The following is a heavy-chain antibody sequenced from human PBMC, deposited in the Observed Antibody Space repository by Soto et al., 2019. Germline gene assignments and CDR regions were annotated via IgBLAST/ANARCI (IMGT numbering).Heavy chain of an antibody. V-gene: IGHV3-33*01. CDR2: IWYDGSNK. J-gene: IGHJ6*02. D-gene: IGHD6-19*01. Sequence: QVQLVESGGGVVQPGRSLRLSCAASGFTFSSYGMHGVRQAPGKGLEWVSVIWYDGSNKYYADSVKGRFTISRYNSKNTLYLQMNSLRAEDTAVYYCARSGGYSSGWSGYGMDVWGQGTTVTVSS. CDR1: GFTFSSYG. CDR3: ARSGGYSSGWSGYGMDV.